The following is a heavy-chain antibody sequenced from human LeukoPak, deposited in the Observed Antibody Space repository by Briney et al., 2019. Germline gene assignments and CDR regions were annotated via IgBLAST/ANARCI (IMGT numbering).Heavy chain of an antibody. J-gene: IGHJ4*02. CDR1: GFTFDDYG. CDR3: ARGGEETTVTY. CDR2: ISSSSSYI. Sequence: GGPLRLSCAASGFTFDDYGMSWVRQAPGKGLEWVSSISSSSSYIYYADSVKGRFTISRDNAKNSLYLQMDSLRAEDTAVYYCARGGEETTVTYWGQGTLVTVSS. V-gene: IGHV3-21*01. D-gene: IGHD4-17*01.